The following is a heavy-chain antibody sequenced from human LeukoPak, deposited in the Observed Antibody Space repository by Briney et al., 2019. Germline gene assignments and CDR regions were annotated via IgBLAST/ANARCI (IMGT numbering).Heavy chain of an antibody. Sequence: GGSLRLSCTVSGFTVSSNSMSWVRQAPGKGLEWVSFIYSDNTHYSDSVKGRFTISRDNSKNTLYLQMNSLRAEDTAVYYCAKDGEGFTMVRGVNYYFDYWGQGTLVTVSS. CDR2: IYSDNT. V-gene: IGHV3-66*03. CDR1: GFTVSSNS. J-gene: IGHJ4*02. D-gene: IGHD3-10*01. CDR3: AKDGEGFTMVRGVNYYFDY.